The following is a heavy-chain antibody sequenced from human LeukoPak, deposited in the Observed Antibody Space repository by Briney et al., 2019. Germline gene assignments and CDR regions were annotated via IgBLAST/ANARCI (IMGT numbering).Heavy chain of an antibody. J-gene: IGHJ6*02. V-gene: IGHV3-33*08. CDR2: IWYDGSNK. CDR1: GFTFSSYG. CDR3: AIGLLNYYYGMDV. Sequence: PGGSLRLSCAASGFTFSSYGMHWVRQAPGKGLEGVAVIWYDGSNKYYADSVKGRFTISRDNSKNTLYLQMNSLRAEDTAVYYCAIGLLNYYYGMDVWGQGTTVTVSS.